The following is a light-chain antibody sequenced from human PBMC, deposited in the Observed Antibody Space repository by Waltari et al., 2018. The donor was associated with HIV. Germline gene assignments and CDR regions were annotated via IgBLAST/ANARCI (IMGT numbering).Light chain of an antibody. CDR2: KND. CDR3: AAWDDRLSGRV. J-gene: IGLJ1*01. Sequence: QSVLTQPPSASGTPGQRVTISCSGSSPNTEFTYVYCYQQVPGTAPKLLIYKNDQWPSGVPDRFSASKSGTSASLVISGLRSEDEADYYCAAWDDRLSGRVFGTGTRVTVL. V-gene: IGLV1-47*01. CDR1: SPNTEFTY.